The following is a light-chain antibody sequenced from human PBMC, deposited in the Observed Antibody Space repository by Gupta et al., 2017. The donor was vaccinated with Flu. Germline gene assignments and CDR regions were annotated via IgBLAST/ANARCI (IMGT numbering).Light chain of an antibody. V-gene: IGLV1-40*01. J-gene: IGLJ1*01. CDR1: SSNIGAGFD. CDR2: TNN. CDR3: QSYDTTAFYV. Sequence: QSVLTQPPSASGAPVQTVTISCTASSSNIGAGFDVNWYQQPPGTAPKLLIYTNNNRPSGVPARFSGSTSGTSASLAITGLQDEDEADYYCQSYDTTAFYVFAAGTKVTVL.